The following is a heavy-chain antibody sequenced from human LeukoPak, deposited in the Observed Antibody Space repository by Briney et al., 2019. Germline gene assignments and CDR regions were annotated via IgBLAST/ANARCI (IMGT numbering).Heavy chain of an antibody. CDR3: AKDDYGGPYYMDV. D-gene: IGHD4-17*01. Sequence: GRSLRLSCAASGFTFSSYGMHWVRQAPGKGLEWVAVISYDGSNKYYADSVKGRFTISRDNSKNTLYLQMNSLRAEDTAVYYCAKDDYGGPYYMDVWGKGTTVTVSS. V-gene: IGHV3-30*18. CDR2: ISYDGSNK. J-gene: IGHJ6*03. CDR1: GFTFSSYG.